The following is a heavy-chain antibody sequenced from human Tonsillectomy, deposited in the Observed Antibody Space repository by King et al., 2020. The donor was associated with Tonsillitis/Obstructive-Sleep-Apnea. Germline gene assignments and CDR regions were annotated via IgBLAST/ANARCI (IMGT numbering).Heavy chain of an antibody. CDR2: INHSGGSK. Sequence: QLLQSGAEVKKPGASVKVSCKASGYTFTSYYMHWVRQAPGQGLDWMVIINHSGGSKSYAQKFKGRVTMTRDTSTSTVHMELSSLRSEDTAMYYCARDREYYDVWSAPDYWGQGTLVTVSS. CDR1: GYTFTSYY. CDR3: ARDREYYDVWSAPDY. D-gene: IGHD3-3*01. V-gene: IGHV1-46*01. J-gene: IGHJ4*02.